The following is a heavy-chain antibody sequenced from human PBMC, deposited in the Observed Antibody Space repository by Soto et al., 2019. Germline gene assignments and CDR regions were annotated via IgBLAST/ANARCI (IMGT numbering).Heavy chain of an antibody. CDR2: VYYSGAT. CDR3: ARDKDLQPTVWGF. V-gene: IGHV4-31*03. CDR1: GDSMATGGHY. Sequence: KSSETLSLTCTVSGDSMATGGHYYNWIRQVPGKGLEWIGYVYYSGATHYTPSLRARATISRDTSKHQFSLRLISVTAADTALYYCARDKDLQPTVWGFWGQGIQVTVSS. D-gene: IGHD7-27*01. J-gene: IGHJ4*02.